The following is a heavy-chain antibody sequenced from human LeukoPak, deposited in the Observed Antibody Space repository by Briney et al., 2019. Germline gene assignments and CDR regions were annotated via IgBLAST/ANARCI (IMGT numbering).Heavy chain of an antibody. CDR2: ISHDGSNQ. J-gene: IGHJ4*02. Sequence: GGSLRLSCAASGFTFSDYGMHWVRQPPGKGLEWVAVISHDGSNQYYGDSVKCRYTSSRDNSKNTLVLQMNSLRAENTVGYYCAKGSGDSSGYRFDYWGQGTLVTVSS. V-gene: IGHV3-30*18. CDR1: GFTFSDYG. CDR3: AKGSGDSSGYRFDY. D-gene: IGHD3-22*01.